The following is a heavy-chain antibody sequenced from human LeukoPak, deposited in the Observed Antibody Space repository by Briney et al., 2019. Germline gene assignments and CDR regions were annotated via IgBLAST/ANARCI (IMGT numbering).Heavy chain of an antibody. D-gene: IGHD1-26*01. CDR3: ARAERSYDAFDI. J-gene: IGHJ3*02. CDR2: IIPIFGTA. Sequence: SVKVSCKASGGTFSSYAISWVRQAPGQGLEWMGGIIPIFGTANYAQKFQGRVTITTDESASTAYMELSSLRSEDTAVYYCARAERSYDAFDIWGQGTMVTVSS. V-gene: IGHV1-69*05. CDR1: GGTFSSYA.